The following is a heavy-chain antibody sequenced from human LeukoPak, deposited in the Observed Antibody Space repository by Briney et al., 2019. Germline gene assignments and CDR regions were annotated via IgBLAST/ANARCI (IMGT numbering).Heavy chain of an antibody. J-gene: IGHJ4*02. CDR3: DRDRGWSLTYCSGSYGFDY. V-gene: IGHV3-30*14. Sequence: GGSLRLSCTASEFTFSSFAMYWVRQAPGKGLQWVAFISHGGSHKYYADSVKGQFTISRDNSRNTLFLQMNSLTPDDTALYYCDRDRGWSLTYCSGSYGFDYCGQGTLVTVTS. CDR2: ISHGGSHK. CDR1: EFTFSSFA. D-gene: IGHD3-10*01.